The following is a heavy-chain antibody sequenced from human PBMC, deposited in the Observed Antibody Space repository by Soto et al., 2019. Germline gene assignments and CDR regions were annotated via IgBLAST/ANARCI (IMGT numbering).Heavy chain of an antibody. J-gene: IGHJ5*02. CDR3: AKAGRLVINWFDA. V-gene: IGHV3-23*01. CDR2: ITNSGGDT. D-gene: IGHD2-21*01. CDR1: GFTFSSNA. Sequence: LRLSCAASGFTFSSNAMSWVRQAPGRGLEWVSSITNSGGDTYYADSVTGRFTISRDNSKDTLFLQMNSLRVEDTAVYYCAKAGRLVINWFDAWGQGTLVTVSS.